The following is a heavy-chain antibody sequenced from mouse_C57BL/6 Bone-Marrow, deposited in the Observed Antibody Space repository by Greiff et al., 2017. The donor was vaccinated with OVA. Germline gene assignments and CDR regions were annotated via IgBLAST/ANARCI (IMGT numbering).Heavy chain of an antibody. CDR3: TTVVATRLGAMDY. CDR2: IYPRSGNT. V-gene: IGHV1-81*01. CDR1: GYTFTSYG. Sequence: VQLQQSGAELARPGASVKLSCKASGYTFTSYGISWVKQRTGQGLEWIGEIYPRSGNTYYNEKFKGKATLTADKSSSTAYMQLRSLTSEDSAVYFCTTVVATRLGAMDYWGQGTSVTVSS. J-gene: IGHJ4*01. D-gene: IGHD1-1*01.